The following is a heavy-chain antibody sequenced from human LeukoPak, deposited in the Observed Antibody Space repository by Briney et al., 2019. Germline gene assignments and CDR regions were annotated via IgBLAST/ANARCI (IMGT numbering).Heavy chain of an antibody. J-gene: IGHJ4*02. Sequence: SETLSLTCAVSGRSISSGGYSWSWIRQPPGKGLEWIGYIYDSGSTYYNPSLKSRVTISLHRSKNQFSLKLSSVTAADTAVYYCARYGGSGTYFFDYWGRGTLVTVSS. CDR2: IYDSGST. CDR3: ARYGGSGTYFFDY. V-gene: IGHV4-30-2*01. D-gene: IGHD3-10*01. CDR1: GRSISSGGYS.